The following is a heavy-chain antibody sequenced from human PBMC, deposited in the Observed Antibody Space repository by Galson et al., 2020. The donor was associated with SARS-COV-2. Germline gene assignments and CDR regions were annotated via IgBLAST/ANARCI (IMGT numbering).Heavy chain of an antibody. V-gene: IGHV2-26*01. CDR2: ILSNDAK. J-gene: IGHJ4*01. CDR3: ARMRVYYRGYDFAPEGVDF. CDR1: GFTLNTAGVG. Sequence: SGPTLVKPTETLTLTCSVSGFTLNTAGVGVSWIRQPPGKALEWLAHILSNDAKSYNTSLKTRLSISKDTSQGQVVLTMTNLHPADTATYYRARMRVYYRGYDFAPEGVDFWGHGTLVTVSS. D-gene: IGHD5-12*01.